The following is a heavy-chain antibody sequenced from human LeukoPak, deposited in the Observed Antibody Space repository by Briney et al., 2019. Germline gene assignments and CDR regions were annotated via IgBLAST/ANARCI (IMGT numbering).Heavy chain of an antibody. CDR3: ATAEYSSSWNWFDP. CDR1: GYTFAGYY. J-gene: IGHJ5*02. D-gene: IGHD6-13*01. CDR2: INPNSGGT. V-gene: IGHV1-2*02. Sequence: ASVKVSCKASGYTFAGYYMHWVRQAPGQGLEWMGWINPNSGGTNYAQKVQGRVTMTRDTSINTAYMELSRLRSDDTAVYYCATAEYSSSWNWFDPWGQGTLVTVSS.